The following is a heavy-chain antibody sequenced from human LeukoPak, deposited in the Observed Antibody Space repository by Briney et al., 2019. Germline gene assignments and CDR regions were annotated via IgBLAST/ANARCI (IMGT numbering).Heavy chain of an antibody. V-gene: IGHV7-4-1*02. CDR2: INTNTRNP. CDR3: ARSNPGAPLDY. J-gene: IGHJ4*02. CDR1: GYTFTSYY. Sequence: ASVKVSCKASGYTFTSYYMHWVRQAPGQGLEWMGWINTNTRNPAYAQGFTGRFVFSLDTSVSTAYLQISSLKAEDTAVYYCARSNPGAPLDYWGQGTLVTVSS. D-gene: IGHD1-26*01.